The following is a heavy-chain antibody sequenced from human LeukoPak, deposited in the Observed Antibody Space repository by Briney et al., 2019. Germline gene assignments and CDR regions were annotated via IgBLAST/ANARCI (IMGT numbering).Heavy chain of an antibody. Sequence: PSETLSLTCTVSGGSIRSSSYNWGWIRQPPGKGLEWIGSIHYTGTTYYNPSLKSRVSISLDTSKNQFSLRLSSVTAADTALYYCARTGGSFYFYYYMDVWGKGTTVTVSS. J-gene: IGHJ6*03. V-gene: IGHV4-39*07. CDR3: ARTGGSFYFYYYMDV. D-gene: IGHD1-26*01. CDR1: GGSIRSSSYN. CDR2: IHYTGTT.